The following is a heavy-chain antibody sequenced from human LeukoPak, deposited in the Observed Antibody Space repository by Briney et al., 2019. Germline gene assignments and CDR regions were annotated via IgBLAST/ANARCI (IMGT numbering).Heavy chain of an antibody. CDR3: ARWGPFFDY. Sequence: PGGSLRLSCAASGFTVSGNYMSWVRQAPGKGLEWVSYISSSSSTIYYADSVKGRFTISRDNAKNSLYLQMNSLRAEDTAVYYCARWGPFFDYWGQGTLVTVSS. J-gene: IGHJ4*02. CDR1: GFTVSGNY. V-gene: IGHV3-11*04. CDR2: ISSSSSTI. D-gene: IGHD1-26*01.